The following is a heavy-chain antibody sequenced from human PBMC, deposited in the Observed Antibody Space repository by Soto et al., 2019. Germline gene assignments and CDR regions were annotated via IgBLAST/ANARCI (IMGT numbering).Heavy chain of an antibody. J-gene: IGHJ4*02. V-gene: IGHV1-8*01. CDR2: MNPNSGNT. CDR1: GYTFTSYD. D-gene: IGHD6-19*01. CDR3: AKVPQYDGSSGWYWYFDY. Sequence: ASVKVSCKASGYTFTSYDINWVRQATGQGLEWMGWMNPNSGNTGYAQKFQGRVTMTRNTSISTAYMELSSLRSEDTAVYYCAKVPQYDGSSGWYWYFDYWGQGTLVTVSS.